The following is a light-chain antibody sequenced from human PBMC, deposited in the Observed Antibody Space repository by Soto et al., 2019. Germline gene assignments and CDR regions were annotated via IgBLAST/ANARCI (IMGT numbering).Light chain of an antibody. CDR3: SSYTSSKTLV. Sequence: QSALTQPASVSGSPGQSITISCTGTSSDVGGYDHVSWYQQHPGRAPKLMIYDVSNRPSGVSNRFSGSKSGNTASLTISGLQVEDEADYYCSSYTSSKTLVFGGGTKLTVL. J-gene: IGLJ2*01. CDR2: DVS. CDR1: SSDVGGYDH. V-gene: IGLV2-14*01.